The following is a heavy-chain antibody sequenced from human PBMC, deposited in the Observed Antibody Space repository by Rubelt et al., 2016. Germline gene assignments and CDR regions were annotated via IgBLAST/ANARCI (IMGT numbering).Heavy chain of an antibody. J-gene: IGHJ4*02. CDR2: ISYDGSNK. CDR1: GFTFSSNW. Sequence: VQLVESGGGLVQPGGSLRLSCAASGFTFSSNWMSWVRQAPGKGLEWVAVISYDGSNKYYADSVKGRFTISRDNSKNTLYLQMNSLRAEDTAVYYCLGLGGNSNWGQGTLVTVSS. V-gene: IGHV3-30*03. D-gene: IGHD4-23*01. CDR3: LGLGGNSN.